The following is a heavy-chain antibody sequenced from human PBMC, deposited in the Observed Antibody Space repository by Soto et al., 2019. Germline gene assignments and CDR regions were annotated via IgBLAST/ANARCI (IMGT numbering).Heavy chain of an antibody. V-gene: IGHV1-69*02. D-gene: IGHD6-13*01. CDR1: GGTFSSYT. CDR3: ARVSRAAAGSAWFDP. CDR2: IIPILGIA. Sequence: QVQLVQSGAEVKKPGSSVKVSCKASGGTFSSYTISWVRQAPGQGLEWMGRIIPILGIANYAQKFQGRVTIPAAKSTSTDYMEMSSLRSEETAVYYCARVSRAAAGSAWFDPWGQGTLVTVSS. J-gene: IGHJ5*02.